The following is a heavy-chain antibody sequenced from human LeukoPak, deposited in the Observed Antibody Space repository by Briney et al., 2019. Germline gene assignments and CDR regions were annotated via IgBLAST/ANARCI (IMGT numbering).Heavy chain of an antibody. D-gene: IGHD5-24*01. CDR3: ARVMATIKAFDI. Sequence: SQTLSLTCTVSGGSLTSGGYYWRWLRQHPGTGLEWIGYISFSGSTYYNPSLKSRITISVDTSRNQFSLNLSSVTAADTAVYSCARVMATIKAFDIWGHGTMVTVSS. V-gene: IGHV4-31*03. J-gene: IGHJ3*02. CDR2: ISFSGST. CDR1: GGSLTSGGYY.